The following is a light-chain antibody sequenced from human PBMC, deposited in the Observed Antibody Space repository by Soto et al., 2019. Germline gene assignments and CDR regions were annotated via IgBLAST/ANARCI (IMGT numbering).Light chain of an antibody. CDR1: QSISSN. Sequence: EIVMTQSPATLSVSPGERATLSCRASQSISSNLAWYQQKPGQAPRLLVHGASTRATGIPARFSGSGSGTDFTLTISSLQSEDFAVYYCQQYNNWRLLTFGPGTKVDIK. CDR3: QQYNNWRLLT. V-gene: IGKV3-15*01. J-gene: IGKJ3*01. CDR2: GAS.